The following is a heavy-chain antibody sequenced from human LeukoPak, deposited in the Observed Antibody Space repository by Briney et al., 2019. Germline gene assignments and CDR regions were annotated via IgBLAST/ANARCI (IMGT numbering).Heavy chain of an antibody. CDR3: ARGGRAGWSGSYEDSFDI. CDR1: GFTVSSNY. V-gene: IGHV3-53*01. CDR2: IYSGGNT. J-gene: IGHJ3*02. D-gene: IGHD1-26*01. Sequence: PGRSLRLSCAASGFTVSSNYMSWVRRAPGKGLEWVSVIYSGGNTYYADSVKGRFTISRDNSKNTLFLQMDSLRADDTAVYYCARGGRAGWSGSYEDSFDIWGQGTMVTVSS.